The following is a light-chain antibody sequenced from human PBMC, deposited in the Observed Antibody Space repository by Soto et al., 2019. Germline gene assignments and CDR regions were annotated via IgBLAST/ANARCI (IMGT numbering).Light chain of an antibody. CDR2: GAS. CDR1: QTISND. CDR3: QQHHQWPPIT. Sequence: EVVMTQSPATVSVSPGEGVTLSCRASQTISNDLAWYQQKPGKAPRLLIYGASTSSTGVPARFSGGASGTDFILTITSLQSEDFAFYYSQQHHQWPPITFGGRTKVDIK. V-gene: IGKV3-15*01. J-gene: IGKJ4*01.